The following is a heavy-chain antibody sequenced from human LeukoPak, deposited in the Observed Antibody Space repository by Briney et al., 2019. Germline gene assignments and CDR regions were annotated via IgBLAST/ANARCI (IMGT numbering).Heavy chain of an antibody. CDR1: EFTVSRNY. V-gene: IGHV3-53*01. D-gene: IGHD5-24*01. CDR2: IFSNGDT. J-gene: IGHJ4*02. CDR3: TRDQMNY. Sequence: GGSLTLSCTASEFTVSRNYMLWVPQATGKGLEWVSLIFSNGDTHYADSVKGRFTISRDTSKNTVYLQMNSLRVEDTAMYYCTRDQMNYWGQGTLVTVSS.